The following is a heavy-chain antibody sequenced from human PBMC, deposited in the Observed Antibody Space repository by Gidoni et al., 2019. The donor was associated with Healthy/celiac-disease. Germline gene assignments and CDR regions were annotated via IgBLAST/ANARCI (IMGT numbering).Heavy chain of an antibody. J-gene: IGHJ6*03. V-gene: IGHV3-30-3*01. D-gene: IGHD3-9*01. CDR1: GFTFSSYA. CDR3: ARDRRYFDWRHYYYYMDV. Sequence: QVQLVESGGGVVQPGRSLRLSCAASGFTFSSYAMHWVRQAPGKGLEWVAVISYDGSNKYYADSVKGRFTISRDNSKNTLYLQMNSLRAEDTAVYYCARDRRYFDWRHYYYYMDVWGKGTTVTVSS. CDR2: ISYDGSNK.